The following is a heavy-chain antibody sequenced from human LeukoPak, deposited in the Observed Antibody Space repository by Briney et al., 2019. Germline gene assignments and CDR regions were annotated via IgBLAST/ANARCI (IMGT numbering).Heavy chain of an antibody. CDR3: ARRLTQYDCFDP. CDR1: GDSVSSNSVT. V-gene: IGHV6-1*01. J-gene: IGHJ5*02. Sequence: SQTLSLTCAISGDSVSSNSVTWNWIRQYPSRGLEWLGRTYYRSTWYNDYAVSVRGRITVNPDTSKNQFSLHLNSVTPEDTAVYYCARRLTQYDCFDPWGQGILVTVSS. D-gene: IGHD2-2*01. CDR2: TYYRSTWYN.